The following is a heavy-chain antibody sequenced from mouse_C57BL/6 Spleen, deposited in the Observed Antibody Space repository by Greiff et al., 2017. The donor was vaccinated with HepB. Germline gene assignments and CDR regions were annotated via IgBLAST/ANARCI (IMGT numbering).Heavy chain of an antibody. J-gene: IGHJ2*01. CDR2: ISDGGSYT. Sequence: EVKLLESGGGLVKPGGSLKLSCAASGFTFSSYAMSWVRQTPEKRLEWVATISDGGSYTYYPDNVKGRFTISRDNAENNLYLQMSHLKSEDTAMYYCARDGDGYYYFDYWGQGTTLTVSS. V-gene: IGHV5-4*01. CDR1: GFTFSSYA. D-gene: IGHD2-3*01. CDR3: ARDGDGYYYFDY.